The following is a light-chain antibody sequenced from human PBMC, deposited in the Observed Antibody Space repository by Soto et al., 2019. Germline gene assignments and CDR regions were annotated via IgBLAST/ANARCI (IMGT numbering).Light chain of an antibody. J-gene: IGKJ1*01. CDR3: QQYTNWHWT. CDR2: DAS. Sequence: EIVMTQSPATLSVSPGERATLSCRASQSVAGNLAWYQQKPGQAPRLLIYDASTRATGIPARFSGSGSGTEFNVTISSVQSEDFAVYYCQQYTNWHWTFGQGTKVEIK. CDR1: QSVAGN. V-gene: IGKV3-15*01.